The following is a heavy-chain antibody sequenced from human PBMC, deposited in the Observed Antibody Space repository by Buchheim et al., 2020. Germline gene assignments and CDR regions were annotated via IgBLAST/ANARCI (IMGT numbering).Heavy chain of an antibody. D-gene: IGHD3-3*01. V-gene: IGHV3-11*01. CDR1: GFTFSDRS. CDR2: INGGGSTI. CDR3: ATEGVGTFDN. Sequence: QVQLVESGGHLVKPGGSLRLSCTVSGFTFSDRSMSWIRQAPGKGLDWVSYINGGGSTIFYADSVKGRFTISRDHGETSMYLQMNSLRAEDTAVYYCATEGVGTFDNWGQGTL. J-gene: IGHJ4*02.